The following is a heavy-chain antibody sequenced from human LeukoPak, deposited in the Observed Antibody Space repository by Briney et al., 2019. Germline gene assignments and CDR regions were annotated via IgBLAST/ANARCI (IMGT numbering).Heavy chain of an antibody. Sequence: EWLGRTYYRSKWYNDYAVSVKSRITINPDTSKNQFSLQLNSVTPEDTAVYYCARNMMSHFDYWGQGTLVTVSS. V-gene: IGHV6-1*01. CDR3: ARNMMSHFDY. J-gene: IGHJ4*02. CDR2: TYYRSKWYN. D-gene: IGHD3-16*01.